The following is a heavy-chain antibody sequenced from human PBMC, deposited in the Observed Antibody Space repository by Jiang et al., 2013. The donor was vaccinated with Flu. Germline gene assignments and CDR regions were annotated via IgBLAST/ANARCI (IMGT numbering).Heavy chain of an antibody. CDR3: ARDLSPFESYIKYYFDY. J-gene: IGHJ4*02. D-gene: IGHD3-9*01. V-gene: IGHV3-30-3*01. CDR2: ISYDGSNK. Sequence: SYAMHWVRQAPGKGLEWVAVISYDGSNKYYADSVKGRFTISRDNSKNTLYLQMNSLRAEDTAVYYCARDLSPFESYIKYYFDYWGQGTLVTVSS. CDR1: SYA.